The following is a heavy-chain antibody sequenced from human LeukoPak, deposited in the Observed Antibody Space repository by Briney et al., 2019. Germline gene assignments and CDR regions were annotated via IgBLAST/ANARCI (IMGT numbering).Heavy chain of an antibody. CDR1: SYSISSGNY. J-gene: IGHJ4*02. Sequence: PSETLSLTCIVSSYSISSGNYWGWIRQPPGKGLEWIGSIYHSGSTYYNPSLKSRVTISVDTSKNQFSLKLSSVTAADTAVHYCARESSSWYHYFDYWGQGTLVTVSS. V-gene: IGHV4-38-2*02. D-gene: IGHD6-13*01. CDR3: ARESSSWYHYFDY. CDR2: IYHSGST.